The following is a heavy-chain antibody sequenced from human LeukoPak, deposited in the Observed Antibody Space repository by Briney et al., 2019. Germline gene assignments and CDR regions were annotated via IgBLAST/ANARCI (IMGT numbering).Heavy chain of an antibody. D-gene: IGHD3-3*01. CDR1: GGSFSGYY. CDR2: INHSRST. CDR3: ARGYDFWSGYYIGQWFDP. V-gene: IGHV4-34*01. Sequence: SETLSLTCAVYGGSFSGYYWSWIRQPPGKGLEWVGEINHSRSTNYNPSLKSRVTISVDTSKNQFSLKLSSVTAADTAVYYCARGYDFWSGYYIGQWFDPWGQGTLVTVSS. J-gene: IGHJ5*02.